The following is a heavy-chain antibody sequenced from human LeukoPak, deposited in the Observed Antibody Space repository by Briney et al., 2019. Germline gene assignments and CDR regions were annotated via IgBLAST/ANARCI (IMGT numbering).Heavy chain of an antibody. J-gene: IGHJ4*02. CDR2: INPRIGDT. CDR1: GYTFTGFY. Sequence: GASVKVSCKASGYTFTGFYIHWERQAPGQGLEWMGRINPRIGDTNSARTFQGRVTMTRDTSISTAYMDLNRLTSDDTAVYYCARGAWDYDGKDYWGQGTLVTVSS. CDR3: ARGAWDYDGKDY. D-gene: IGHD1-7*01. V-gene: IGHV1-2*06.